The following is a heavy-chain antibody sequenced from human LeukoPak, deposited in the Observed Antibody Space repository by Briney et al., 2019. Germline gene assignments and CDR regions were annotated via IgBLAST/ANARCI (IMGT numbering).Heavy chain of an antibody. D-gene: IGHD3-9*01. Sequence: GGSLRLSCAASGFTFSSYSMNWVRQAPGKGLEWVSYISSSSSTIYYADSVKGRFTISRDNAKNSLYLQMNSLRAEDTAVYYCARERAVLRYFDWLLPDAFDIWGQGTMVTVSS. V-gene: IGHV3-48*01. CDR2: ISSSSSTI. J-gene: IGHJ3*02. CDR1: GFTFSSYS. CDR3: ARERAVLRYFDWLLPDAFDI.